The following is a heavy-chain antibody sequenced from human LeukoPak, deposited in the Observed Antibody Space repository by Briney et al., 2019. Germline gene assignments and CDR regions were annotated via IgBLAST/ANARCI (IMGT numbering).Heavy chain of an antibody. V-gene: IGHV4-4*02. Sequence: PSETLSLTCAVSGGSISSSNWWSWVRQPPGKGPEWIGEICHSGSTKDNPSLKSRVTMSVDKSKNQFSLKLSSVTAADTAVYYCARDSSGWSLRYWGQGTLVTVSS. CDR3: ARDSSGWSLRY. J-gene: IGHJ4*02. CDR1: GGSISSSNW. CDR2: ICHSGST. D-gene: IGHD6-19*01.